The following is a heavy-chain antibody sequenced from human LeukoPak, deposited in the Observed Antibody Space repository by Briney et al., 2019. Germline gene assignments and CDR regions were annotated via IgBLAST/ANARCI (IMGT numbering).Heavy chain of an antibody. CDR2: IYYSGST. CDR1: GGSISSGGYY. D-gene: IGHD4-11*01. CDR3: ARATVTTPSFDY. Sequence: SQTLSLTCTVSGGSISSGGYYWSWIRQHPGKGLEWIGYIYYSGSTNYNPSLKSRVTISVDTSKNQFSLKLSSVTAADTAVYYCARATVTTPSFDYWSQGTLVTVSS. V-gene: IGHV4-31*03. J-gene: IGHJ4*02.